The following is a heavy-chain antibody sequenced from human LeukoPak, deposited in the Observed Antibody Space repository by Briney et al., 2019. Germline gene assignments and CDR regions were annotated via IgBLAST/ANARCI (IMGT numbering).Heavy chain of an antibody. CDR1: GFTFSDSH. J-gene: IGHJ4*02. CDR3: SRQVLSVHDY. CDR2: IRSKANNYAT. D-gene: IGHD4/OR15-4a*01. V-gene: IGHV3-73*01. Sequence: GGSLRLSCAASGFTFSDSHMHWVRQASGKGLEWVGHIRSKANNYATAYGASVTGRFTISRDDSKNTAYLQMDSLKTEDTAVYYCSRQVLSVHDYWGQGILVTVSS.